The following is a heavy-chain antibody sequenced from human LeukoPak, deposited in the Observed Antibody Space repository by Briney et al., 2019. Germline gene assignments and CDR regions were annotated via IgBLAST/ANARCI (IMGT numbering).Heavy chain of an antibody. J-gene: IGHJ6*02. CDR1: GGSISSYY. CDR2: IYYSGST. V-gene: IGHV4-59*01. Sequence: PSETLSLTCTVSGGSISSYYWSWIRQPPGKGLEWIGYIYYSGSTNYNPSLKSRVTISVDTSKNQFSLKLSSVTAADTAVYYCAREGYSSSAYGMDVWGQGTTVTVSS. CDR3: AREGYSSSAYGMDV. D-gene: IGHD6-6*01.